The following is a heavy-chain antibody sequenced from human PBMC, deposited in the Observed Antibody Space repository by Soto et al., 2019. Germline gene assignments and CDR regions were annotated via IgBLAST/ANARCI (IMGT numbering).Heavy chain of an antibody. CDR1: GYTFTSYD. D-gene: IGHD4-17*01. CDR2: MNPKRGTT. CDR3: ARALYGANVDY. Sequence: QVQLVQSGAEVKKPGASVKVSCKASGYTFTSYDINWVRQATGQGLEWMGWMNPKRGTTGDAQQFQGRVTMTRNTSIRTAHMRLSGLRAAATTVYYCARALYGANVDYWGQGTPVTVSS. V-gene: IGHV1-8*01. J-gene: IGHJ4*02.